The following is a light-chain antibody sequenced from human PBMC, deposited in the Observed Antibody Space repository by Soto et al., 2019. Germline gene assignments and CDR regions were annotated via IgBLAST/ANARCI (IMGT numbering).Light chain of an antibody. CDR3: QQYYATPYT. J-gene: IGKJ2*01. V-gene: IGKV4-1*01. Sequence: DIGLTQSPDSLAVSLGERATLNCKSGQSILYSSNNKNYLAWYQQKPGQPPKLLIYWASTRESGVPDRFSGSGSGTDFTLTINSLQAEDVAVYYCQQYYATPYTFGQGTKLEIK. CDR1: QSILYSSNNKNY. CDR2: WAS.